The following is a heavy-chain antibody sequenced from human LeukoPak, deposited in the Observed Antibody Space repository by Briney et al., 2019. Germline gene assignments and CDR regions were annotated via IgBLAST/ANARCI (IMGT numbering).Heavy chain of an antibody. V-gene: IGHV4-59*01. D-gene: IGHD1-26*01. CDR2: LYPSGST. CDR3: ASGHYPFEY. CDR1: GGSISSGY. J-gene: IGHJ4*02. Sequence: PSETLSLTCSDSGGSISSGYWSWIRQPPGKGLEWIGLLYPSGSTNYNPSLKSRVTISVDTSRTQFSPKLSSVTAADTAVYYLASGHYPFEYWGQGTLVTVSS.